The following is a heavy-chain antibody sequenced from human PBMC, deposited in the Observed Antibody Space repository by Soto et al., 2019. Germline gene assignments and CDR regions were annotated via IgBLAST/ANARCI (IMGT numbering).Heavy chain of an antibody. Sequence: GGSLRLSCAASGFTFSSYAMSWVRQAPGKGLEWVSAISGSGGSTYYADSVKGRFNISRDNSKNTLYLQMNSLRAEDTAVYYCAKEIQFFGVVITPAYYWGQGTLVTVSS. CDR2: ISGSGGST. CDR1: GFTFSSYA. J-gene: IGHJ4*02. CDR3: AKEIQFFGVVITPAYY. V-gene: IGHV3-23*01. D-gene: IGHD3-3*01.